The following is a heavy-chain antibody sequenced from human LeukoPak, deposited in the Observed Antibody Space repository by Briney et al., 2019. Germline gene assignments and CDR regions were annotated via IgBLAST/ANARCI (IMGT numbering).Heavy chain of an antibody. CDR2: IKSKTDGGTT. D-gene: IGHD3-3*01. CDR3: TSDYVITIDDC. Sequence: GGSLTLSCAASVLTLSNAWMRRLRQAPRRGLEWVGRIKSKTDGGTTDYHAPVKGTFTISRDDSKNTVYLQMHSLKSEVTAVYYCTSDYVITIDDCWGQGTLVAVSS. CDR1: VLTLSNAW. J-gene: IGHJ4*02. V-gene: IGHV3-15*01.